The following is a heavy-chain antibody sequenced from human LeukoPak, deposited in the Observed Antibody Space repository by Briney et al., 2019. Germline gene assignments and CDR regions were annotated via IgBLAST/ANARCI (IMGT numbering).Heavy chain of an antibody. Sequence: SETLSLTCTVSGGSISSSIYYWGWIRQPPGKGLEWIGSIYHSGSTYYNPSLKSRVTISVDTSKNQFSLKMSSVTAADTAVYYCARDLNVRGVINWFDPWGQGTLVTVSS. V-gene: IGHV4-39*07. D-gene: IGHD3-10*01. CDR3: ARDLNVRGVINWFDP. CDR1: GGSISSSIYY. CDR2: IYHSGST. J-gene: IGHJ5*02.